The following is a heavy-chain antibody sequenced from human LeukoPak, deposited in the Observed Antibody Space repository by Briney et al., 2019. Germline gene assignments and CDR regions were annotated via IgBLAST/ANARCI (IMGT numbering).Heavy chain of an antibody. V-gene: IGHV4-34*01. CDR3: THLGGGY. J-gene: IGHJ4*02. CDR1: GGSFSGYY. CDR2: INHSGST. Sequence: SETLSLTCAVYGGSFSGYYGSWIRQPPGKGLEWIGEINHSGSTNYNPSLKSRVTISVDTSKNQFSLKLSSVTAADTAVYYCTHLGGGYWGQGTLVTVSS. D-gene: IGHD2-15*01.